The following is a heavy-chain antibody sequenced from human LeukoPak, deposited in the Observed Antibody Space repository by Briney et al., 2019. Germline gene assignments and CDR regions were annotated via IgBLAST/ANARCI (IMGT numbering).Heavy chain of an antibody. Sequence: GGSLRLSCAASGFTFSDYYMSWIRQAPGKGLEWVSYISSSSSTIYYADSVKGRFNITRDNAKNSLYLQMNTLRAEDTAVYYCASSYTASTKIDYWGQGTLVTVSS. J-gene: IGHJ4*01. CDR1: GFTFSDYY. V-gene: IGHV3-11*01. CDR2: ISSSSSTI. D-gene: IGHD1-1*01. CDR3: ASSYTASTKIDY.